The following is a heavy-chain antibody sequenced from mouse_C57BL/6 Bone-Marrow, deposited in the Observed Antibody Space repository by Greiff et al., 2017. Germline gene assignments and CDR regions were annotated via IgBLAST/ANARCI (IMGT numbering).Heavy chain of an antibody. CDR2: IYPRDGRP. J-gene: IGHJ4*01. Sequence: VQLQQSDAELVKPGASVKISCKVSGYTFTDHTIHWMQQRPDQGLAWIGYIYPRDGRPTYNEKFKGKATLTAEKSSSTPYMQLNILTSEDSAVYFCARSNYGYYRCAMDYWGQGTSVTVSS. V-gene: IGHV1-78*01. CDR1: GYTFTDHT. CDR3: ARSNYGYYRCAMDY. D-gene: IGHD2-3*01.